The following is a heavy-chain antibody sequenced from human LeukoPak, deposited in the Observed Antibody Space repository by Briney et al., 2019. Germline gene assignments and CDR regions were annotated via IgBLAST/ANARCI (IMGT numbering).Heavy chain of an antibody. CDR1: GYTFTSYD. Sequence: ASVKVSCKASGYTFTSYDFNWVRQATGQRPEWMGWMSPNSGDTGYAQKFQDRVTKTRNTSISTAYMELSSLRSDDTAVYYCARGPPNWGYDYWGPGTLVTVSS. J-gene: IGHJ4*02. CDR3: ARGPPNWGYDY. CDR2: MSPNSGDT. D-gene: IGHD7-27*01. V-gene: IGHV1-8*01.